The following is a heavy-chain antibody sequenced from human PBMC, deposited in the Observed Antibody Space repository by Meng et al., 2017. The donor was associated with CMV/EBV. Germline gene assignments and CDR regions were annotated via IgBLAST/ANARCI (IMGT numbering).Heavy chain of an antibody. Sequence: GGSLRLSCAASGFTFSSYEMNWVRQAPGKGLEWVSYISSSGDTTYYADSVRGRFTISRDNARNPLFLQMNSLRAEDTAVYYCARESVVIQALGRAFDIWGQGTMVTVSS. J-gene: IGHJ3*02. CDR2: ISSSGDTT. CDR3: ARESVVIQALGRAFDI. CDR1: GFTFSSYE. V-gene: IGHV3-48*03. D-gene: IGHD2-2*01.